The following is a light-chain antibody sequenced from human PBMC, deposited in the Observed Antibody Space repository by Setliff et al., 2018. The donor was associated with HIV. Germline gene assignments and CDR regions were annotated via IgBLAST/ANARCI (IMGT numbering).Light chain of an antibody. V-gene: IGLV6-57*03. CDR3: QSYDGDIRGV. J-gene: IGLJ3*02. CDR2: ENK. Sequence: NFMLTQPPSVSESPGKTVTISCTRSSGSIASDFVQWFQQRPGSAPTTLIYENKERPSGVPDRFSGSIDTSSNSASLTISGLKTEDEADYYCQSYDGDIRGVFGGGTKVTVL. CDR1: SGSIASDF.